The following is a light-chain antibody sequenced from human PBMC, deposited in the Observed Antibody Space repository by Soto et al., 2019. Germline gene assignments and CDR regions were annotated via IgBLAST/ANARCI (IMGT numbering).Light chain of an antibody. CDR3: AAWDDNVRGVV. V-gene: IGLV1-47*02. Sequence: QSVLTQPPSASGTPGQRVTISCSGSSSNIGSNYVYWYQQLPGTAPKLLIYSNNQRPSGVPDRFSGSKSGTSASLAISGLRSEDEADYHCAAWDDNVRGVVFGGGTKLTVL. CDR2: SNN. CDR1: SSNIGSNY. J-gene: IGLJ2*01.